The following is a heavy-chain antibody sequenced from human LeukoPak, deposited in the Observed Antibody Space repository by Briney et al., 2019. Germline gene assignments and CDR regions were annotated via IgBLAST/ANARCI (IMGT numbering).Heavy chain of an antibody. V-gene: IGHV4-34*01. J-gene: IGHJ4*02. CDR2: VNHSGST. CDR1: GGSFSGYY. Sequence: SETLSLTCAVYGGSFSGYYWSWIRQPPGKGLEWIGEVNHSGSTNYNPSLKSRVTISVGTSRNQFSLKLSSVTAADTAVYYCARGENLNYYDSSGYFDYWGQGTLVTVSS. D-gene: IGHD3-22*01. CDR3: ARGENLNYYDSSGYFDY.